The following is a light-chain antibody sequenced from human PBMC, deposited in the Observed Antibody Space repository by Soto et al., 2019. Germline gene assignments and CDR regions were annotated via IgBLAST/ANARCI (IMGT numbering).Light chain of an antibody. Sequence: QSVLTQPPSVSAAPGERVTISCSGSNSNLGTYFVSWYQQLPGTAPRLVIYDINKRPSGISDRFSASKSGASAALAITGLQPGDEADYFCATWDNSLGAGLFGGGTQLTVL. J-gene: IGLJ2*01. V-gene: IGLV1-51*01. CDR1: NSNLGTYF. CDR2: DIN. CDR3: ATWDNSLGAGL.